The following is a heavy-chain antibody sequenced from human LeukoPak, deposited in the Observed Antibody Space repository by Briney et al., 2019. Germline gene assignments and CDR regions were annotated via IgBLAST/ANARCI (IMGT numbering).Heavy chain of an antibody. CDR3: ARAPYSGSPPLVDY. V-gene: IGHV3-48*02. Sequence: PGGSLRLFCAASGFTFSSYSMNWVRQAPGKGLEWVSYISSSSSTIYYADSVKGRFTISRDNAKNSLYLQMNSLRDEDTAVYYCARAPYSGSPPLVDYWGQGTLVTVSS. CDR1: GFTFSSYS. D-gene: IGHD1-26*01. CDR2: ISSSSSTI. J-gene: IGHJ4*02.